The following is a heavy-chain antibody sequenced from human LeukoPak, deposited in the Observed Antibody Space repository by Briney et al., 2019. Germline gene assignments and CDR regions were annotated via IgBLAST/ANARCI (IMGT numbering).Heavy chain of an antibody. J-gene: IGHJ4*02. V-gene: IGHV4-4*07. CDR3: ARVAYSGYDYRGYFDY. D-gene: IGHD5-12*01. CDR1: GGSISSYY. Sequence: SETLSLTCTVSGGSISSYYWSWIRQPAGKGLEWIGRIYTSGSITYNPSLKSRVSMSVDTSKNQFSLKLSSVTAADTAVFYCARVAYSGYDYRGYFDYWGQGTLVTVSS. CDR2: IYTSGSI.